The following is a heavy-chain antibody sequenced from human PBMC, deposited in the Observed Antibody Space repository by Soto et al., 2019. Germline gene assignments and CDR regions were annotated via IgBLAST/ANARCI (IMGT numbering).Heavy chain of an antibody. V-gene: IGHV4-59*01. Sequence: SETLSLTCTVSDGSISSYYWSWIRQPPGKGLEWIGYIYYSGSTNYNPSLKSRVTISVDTSKNQFSLKLSSVTAADTAVYYCARDNGYSYGYTLDHWGQGTLVTVS. CDR3: ARDNGYSYGYTLDH. CDR1: DGSISSYY. D-gene: IGHD5-18*01. CDR2: IYYSGST. J-gene: IGHJ4*02.